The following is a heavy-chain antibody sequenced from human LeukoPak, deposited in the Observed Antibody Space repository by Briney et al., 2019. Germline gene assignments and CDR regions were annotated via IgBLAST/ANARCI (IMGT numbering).Heavy chain of an antibody. D-gene: IGHD5-12*01. CDR1: GFTFSSYA. Sequence: GGSLRLSCAASGFTFSSYAMSWVRQAPGKGLEWVSAISGRGRSTYYADSVKGRFTISRDNSKNTLYLQMNSLRAEDTAVYYCAKDRGRRDGYNLNYFDYWGQGTLVTVSS. CDR2: ISGRGRST. CDR3: AKDRGRRDGYNLNYFDY. J-gene: IGHJ4*02. V-gene: IGHV3-23*01.